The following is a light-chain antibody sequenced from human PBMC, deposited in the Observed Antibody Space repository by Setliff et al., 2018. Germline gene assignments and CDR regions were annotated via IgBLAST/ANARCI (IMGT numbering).Light chain of an antibody. J-gene: IGLJ1*01. CDR1: SSDVGGYNY. CDR3: SSYAGSLYV. V-gene: IGLV2-14*03. Sequence: QSALTQPASVSGSPGQSITISCTGTSSDVGGYNYVSWYQQHPGKAPNLMIYDVSNRPSGVSNRFSGSKSGSTASLTVSGLQAEDEADYYCSSYAGSLYVFGTGTKVTVL. CDR2: DVS.